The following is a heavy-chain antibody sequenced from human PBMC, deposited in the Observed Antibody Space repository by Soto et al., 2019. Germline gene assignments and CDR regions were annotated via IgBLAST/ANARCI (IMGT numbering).Heavy chain of an antibody. CDR2: INPISGGT. Sequence: SVKVSCKTSGYTFTGHHIHWVRQAPGQGLEWMGWINPISGGTKYREKFQGRVSITRDKSSSTAYMELSSLTSDDSAVYYCAKDGRHCSGGSCPQGHWGQGTLVTVS. J-gene: IGHJ4*02. D-gene: IGHD2-15*01. V-gene: IGHV1-2*02. CDR3: AKDGRHCSGGSCPQGH. CDR1: GYTFTGHH.